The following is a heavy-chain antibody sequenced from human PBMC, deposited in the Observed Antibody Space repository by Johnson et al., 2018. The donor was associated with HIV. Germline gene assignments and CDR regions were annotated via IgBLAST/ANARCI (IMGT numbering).Heavy chain of an antibody. J-gene: IGHJ3*02. CDR3: ARRDSGSLSFDI. CDR1: GFTFSSYW. V-gene: IGHV3-20*04. Sequence: VQLVESGGGLVQPGGSLRLSCAASGFTFSSYWMSWVRQAPGRGLEWVSGINWNGGRIGYADSVKGRCTISRDNVRNSLYLQMNSLRAEDTAFYYCARRDSGSLSFDIWGQGTMVTVSS. CDR2: INWNGGRI. D-gene: IGHD1-26*01.